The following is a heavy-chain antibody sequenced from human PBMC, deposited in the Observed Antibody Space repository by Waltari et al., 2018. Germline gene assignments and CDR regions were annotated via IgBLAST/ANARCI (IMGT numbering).Heavy chain of an antibody. J-gene: IGHJ4*02. CDR1: GGPISSGGSY. D-gene: IGHD2-2*01. Sequence: QVQLQESGPGLVKPSQTLSLTCTVSGGPISSGGSYWRWIRPPPRKGLEWIGYIYYSGSTYYNPSLKSRVTISVDTSKNQFSLKLSSVTAADTAVYYCARVSSSVPAARAPDYYFDYWGQGTLVTVSS. CDR3: ARVSSSVPAARAPDYYFDY. CDR2: IYYSGST. V-gene: IGHV4-31*03.